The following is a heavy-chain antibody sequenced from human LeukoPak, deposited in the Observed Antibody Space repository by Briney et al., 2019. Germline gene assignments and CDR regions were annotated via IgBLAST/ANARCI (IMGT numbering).Heavy chain of an antibody. Sequence: GGSLRLSCAASGFTFSNCAMSWVRQAPGKGLEWVSTISGSGGSTYYADSVKGRFAISRDISKSTLYLQMNSLRAEDTAVYYCATHDSSGYWYSWGQGTLVTVSS. V-gene: IGHV3-23*01. CDR1: GFTFSNCA. CDR3: ATHDSSGYWYS. D-gene: IGHD3-22*01. J-gene: IGHJ4*02. CDR2: ISGSGGST.